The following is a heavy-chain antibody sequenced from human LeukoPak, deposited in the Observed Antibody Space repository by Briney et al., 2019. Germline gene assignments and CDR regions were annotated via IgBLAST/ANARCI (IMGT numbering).Heavy chain of an antibody. CDR2: IHASGPT. CDR1: GGSISTYY. CDR3: ARRITMIVVVTEHDAFDI. D-gene: IGHD3-22*01. V-gene: IGHV4-4*09. Sequence: SETLSLTCTVSGGSISTYYWSWIRRPPGKGLEWIAYIHASGPTNYNPSLKSRITISVDTSKNQFSLKLSSVTAADTAVYYCARRITMIVVVTEHDAFDIWGQGTMVTVSS. J-gene: IGHJ3*02.